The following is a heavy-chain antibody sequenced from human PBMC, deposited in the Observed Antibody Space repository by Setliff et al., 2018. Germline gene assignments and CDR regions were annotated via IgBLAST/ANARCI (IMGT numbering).Heavy chain of an antibody. J-gene: IGHJ4*02. CDR2: MNPNSGNT. V-gene: IGHV1-8*01. Sequence: ASVKVSCKASGYTFINYDINWVRQATGQGLEWMGWMNPNSGNTGYAQNFQDRVAITRDTSASTAYMELSSLTSEDTAVYFCARGSRGFDYWGQGALVTVSS. CDR1: GYTFINYD. CDR3: ARGSRGFDY.